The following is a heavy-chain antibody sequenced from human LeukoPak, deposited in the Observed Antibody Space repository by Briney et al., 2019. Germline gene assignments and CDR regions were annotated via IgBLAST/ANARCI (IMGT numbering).Heavy chain of an antibody. CDR1: GDTFTTYG. CDR3: ARGLSCSGNTCYAAHFDS. D-gene: IGHD2-15*01. Sequence: ASVKVSCKASGDTFTTYGITWVRQAPGQGLEWMGWISGYNGNTEYTQKFQGRVAMTRDTSTSTAYMELRSLRSDDTAVYYCARGLSCSGNTCYAAHFDSWGQGALVTVSS. J-gene: IGHJ4*02. V-gene: IGHV1-18*04. CDR2: ISGYNGNT.